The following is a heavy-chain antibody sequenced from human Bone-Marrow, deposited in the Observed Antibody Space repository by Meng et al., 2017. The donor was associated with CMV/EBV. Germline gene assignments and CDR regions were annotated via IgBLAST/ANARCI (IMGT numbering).Heavy chain of an antibody. CDR2: IYQSGSA. Sequence: SETLYLTCTVSGYSISSGYFWGWIRQSPGKGLEWVGSIYQSGSAYYKPSLKSRVSISVDTSKNHFSLRLSSVSAADTAVYYCARGVVSYYDFWSGYKLSRGTQFDYWGQGTLVTVSS. V-gene: IGHV4-38-2*02. CDR3: ARGVVSYYDFWSGYKLSRGTQFDY. CDR1: GYSISSGYF. D-gene: IGHD3-3*01. J-gene: IGHJ4*02.